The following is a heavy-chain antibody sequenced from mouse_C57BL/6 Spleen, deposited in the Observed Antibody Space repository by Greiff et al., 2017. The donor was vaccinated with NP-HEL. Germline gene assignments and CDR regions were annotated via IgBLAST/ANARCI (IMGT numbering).Heavy chain of an antibody. CDR3: ETRGEKKLGPFDY. CDR2: ISSGSSTI. D-gene: IGHD4-1*01. V-gene: IGHV5-17*01. J-gene: IGHJ2*01. Sequence: EVKLVESGGGLVKPGGSLKLSCAASGFTFSDYGMHWVRQAPEKGLAWVAYISSGSSTISYADTVKGRFTISRDNAKNTLFLQMTSLRSEDTAMYYGETRGEKKLGPFDYWGQGTTLTVSS. CDR1: GFTFSDYG.